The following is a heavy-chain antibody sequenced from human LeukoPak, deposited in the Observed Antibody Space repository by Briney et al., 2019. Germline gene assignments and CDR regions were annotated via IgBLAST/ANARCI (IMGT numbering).Heavy chain of an antibody. D-gene: IGHD5-24*01. CDR2: ISGSGGST. Sequence: PGGSLRLSCVASGFTFTNYGMMWVRQAPVKGLVWVSAISGSGGSTYYADSVKGRFTISRDNSKNTLYLQMNSLRAEDTAVYYCAKDAERATTYSYWGQGTLVTVSS. V-gene: IGHV3-23*01. J-gene: IGHJ4*02. CDR1: GFTFTNYG. CDR3: AKDAERATTYSY.